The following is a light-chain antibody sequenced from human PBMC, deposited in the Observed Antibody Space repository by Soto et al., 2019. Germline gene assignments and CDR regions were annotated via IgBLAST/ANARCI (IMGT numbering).Light chain of an antibody. CDR3: LQHNSYPRT. J-gene: IGKJ1*01. Sequence: DIQMTQSPSAMSASVGDRVTITCRASQDISNHVAWFQQKPGKVPKRLIYVASSLQSGVPSRFSGSGSGTEFTLTISSLQHEDFATYYCLQHNSYPRTFGQGTKVEIK. CDR2: VAS. CDR1: QDISNH. V-gene: IGKV1-17*03.